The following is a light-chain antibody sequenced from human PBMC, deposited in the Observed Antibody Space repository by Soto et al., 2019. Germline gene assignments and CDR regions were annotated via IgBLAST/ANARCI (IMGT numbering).Light chain of an antibody. V-gene: IGLV2-23*01. CDR1: SSDVGSYNL. CDR2: EGS. CDR3: CSYAGSSTYV. J-gene: IGLJ1*01. Sequence: QSVLPQPASVSGSPGQSITISCTGTSSDVGSYNLVSWYQQHPGKAPKLMIYEGSKRPSGVSNRFSGSKSGNTASLIISGLEAEDEADYSCCSYAGSSTYVFGTGTKVTVL.